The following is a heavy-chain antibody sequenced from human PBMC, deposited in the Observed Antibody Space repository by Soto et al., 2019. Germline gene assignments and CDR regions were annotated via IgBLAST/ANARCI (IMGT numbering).Heavy chain of an antibody. CDR2: MNPGSGDT. CDR1: GYSFTNND. D-gene: IGHD3-16*01. V-gene: IGHV1-8*01. J-gene: IGHJ5*02. Sequence: ASVKVSCTASGYSFTNNDVSWARQATGQGLEWMGWMNPGSGDTGYAQKSQGRVTMTRDISTATAYMELSSLRSDDTATYYCARMATFGSLNWFDPWGQATLVTVAS. CDR3: ARMATFGSLNWFDP.